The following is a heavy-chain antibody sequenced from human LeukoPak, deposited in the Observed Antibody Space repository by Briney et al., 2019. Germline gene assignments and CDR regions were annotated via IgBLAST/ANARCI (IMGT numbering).Heavy chain of an antibody. J-gene: IGHJ1*01. D-gene: IGHD4-17*01. V-gene: IGHV3-33*01. Sequence: GGSLRLSCAASEFTFKNDGMHWVRQAPGKGLEWVTVIRYDVSNAYYIDSVKGRFTVSRATSTNTLYLQMNSVRAEATALYDCATWDDYGDYVAFQNWGQGT. CDR1: EFTFKNDG. CDR3: ATWDDYGDYVAFQN. CDR2: IRYDVSNA.